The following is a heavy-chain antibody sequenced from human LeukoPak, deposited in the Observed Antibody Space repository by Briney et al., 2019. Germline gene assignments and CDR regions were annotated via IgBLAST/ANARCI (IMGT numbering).Heavy chain of an antibody. Sequence: SETLSLTCTVSGGSINSSDSYWASLRQPPGQGLEWIGSIYYTGSTYDKTSLKSRVTMSVDTSNNLFSLKVKSVTAADAALYYCARLRRAYRAYGCVDYWGQGTLVTVSS. D-gene: IGHD5-12*01. CDR1: GGSINSSDSY. CDR2: IYYTGST. J-gene: IGHJ4*02. CDR3: ARLRRAYRAYGCVDY. V-gene: IGHV4-39*01.